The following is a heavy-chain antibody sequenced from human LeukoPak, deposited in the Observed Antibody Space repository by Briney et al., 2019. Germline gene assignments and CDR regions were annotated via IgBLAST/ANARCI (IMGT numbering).Heavy chain of an antibody. D-gene: IGHD3-3*01. J-gene: IGHJ4*02. Sequence: PGESLKISCKGSGYSFTSYWIGWVRQMPGKGLEWMGIIYPGDSDTRYSPSFQGQVTISADKSISTAYLQWSSLKASDTAVYYCARSYYDFWSGYSPFCYWGQGTLVTVSS. V-gene: IGHV5-51*01. CDR2: IYPGDSDT. CDR3: ARSYYDFWSGYSPFCY. CDR1: GYSFTSYW.